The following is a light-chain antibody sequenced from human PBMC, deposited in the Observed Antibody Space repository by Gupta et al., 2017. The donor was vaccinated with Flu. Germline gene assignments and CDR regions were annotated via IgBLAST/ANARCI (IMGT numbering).Light chain of an antibody. V-gene: IGKV1-5*03. CDR1: ERISIW. Sequence: TLSASVGDRVTTTCRASERISIWLAWFRKKTGKAPKPLIYKASALESGVQSRFSGSGSGTAFSLTISSLQPDDFATYYCQPFQRYWWTLG. J-gene: IGKJ1*01. CDR2: KAS. CDR3: QPFQRYWWT.